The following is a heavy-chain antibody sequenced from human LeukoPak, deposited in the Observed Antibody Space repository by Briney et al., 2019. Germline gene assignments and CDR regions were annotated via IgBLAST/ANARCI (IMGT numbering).Heavy chain of an antibody. CDR3: ARGRGYFDWLVDY. J-gene: IGHJ4*02. V-gene: IGHV4-38-2*01. CDR1: DYSISNDYY. CDR2: ISYGGST. Sequence: SETLSLTCDVSDYSISNDYYWGWIRQPPGKGLEWIASISYGGSTHYSASLKSRVTISVQTSKNQFSLKLSSVTAADTAVYYCARGRGYFDWLVDYWGQGTLVTVSS. D-gene: IGHD3-9*01.